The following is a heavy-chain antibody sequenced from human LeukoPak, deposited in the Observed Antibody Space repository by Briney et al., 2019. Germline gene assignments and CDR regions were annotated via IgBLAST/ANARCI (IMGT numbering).Heavy chain of an antibody. J-gene: IGHJ4*02. V-gene: IGHV4-38-2*02. Sequence: SETLSLTCTVSGYSISSGYYWGWIRQPPGKGLQWIGSIYHSGSTYYNPSLKSRVTISVDTSKNQFSLKLSSVTAADTAVYYCARTLDYYGSGVYSFDYWGQGTLVTVSS. CDR1: GYSISSGYY. D-gene: IGHD3-10*01. CDR3: ARTLDYYGSGVYSFDY. CDR2: IYHSGST.